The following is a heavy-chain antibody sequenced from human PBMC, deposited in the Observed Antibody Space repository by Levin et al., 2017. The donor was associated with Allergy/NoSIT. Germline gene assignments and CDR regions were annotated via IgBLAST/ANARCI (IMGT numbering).Heavy chain of an antibody. J-gene: IGHJ4*02. CDR3: VREIAEEGT. V-gene: IGHV3-30-3*01. CDR1: GFTFSNYA. CDR2: ISDDGSSE. D-gene: IGHD1-1*01. Sequence: GESLKISCAASGFTFSNYAMHWVRQAPGKGLEWVGVISDDGSSEFYIDSVKGRFTISRDNSKNRLYLQMDSLRAEDTALYYCVREIAEEGTWGQGTLVIASS.